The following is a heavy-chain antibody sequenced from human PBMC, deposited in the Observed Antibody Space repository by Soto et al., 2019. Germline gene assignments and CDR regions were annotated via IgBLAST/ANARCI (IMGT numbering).Heavy chain of an antibody. J-gene: IGHJ4*02. CDR1: GFSFDTYG. V-gene: IGHV3-30*18. CDR2: ISSHGSNK. D-gene: IGHD5-18*01. CDR3: AKAPGWRYSFGWEFAY. Sequence: QVQLVESGGGVVQPGKSLRLSCAASGFSFDTYGMHWVRQAPGKGLEWVAVISSHGSNKYYADSVKGRFTISRDDSKNTVFLQMNSMRTEDTALYYCAKAPGWRYSFGWEFAYLGQGTLVTVSS.